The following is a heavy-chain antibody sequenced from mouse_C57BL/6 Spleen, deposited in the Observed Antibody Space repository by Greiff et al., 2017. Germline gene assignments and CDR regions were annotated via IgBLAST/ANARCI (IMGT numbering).Heavy chain of an antibody. J-gene: IGHJ3*01. Sequence: VQLQQSGAELVRPGTSVKVSCKASGYAFTNYLIEWVKQRPGQGLEWIGVINPGSGGTNYNEKFKGKATLTADKSSSTAYMQLSSLTSEDSAVYFCAVYDGYSGWFAYWGQGTLVTVSA. V-gene: IGHV1-54*01. D-gene: IGHD2-3*01. CDR2: INPGSGGT. CDR3: AVYDGYSGWFAY. CDR1: GYAFTNYL.